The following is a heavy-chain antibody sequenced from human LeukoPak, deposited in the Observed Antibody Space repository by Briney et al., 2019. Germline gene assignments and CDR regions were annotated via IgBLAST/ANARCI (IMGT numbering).Heavy chain of an antibody. Sequence: ASVKVSCKASGYTFTGYYMHWVRQAPGQGLEWMGWINPNSGGTNYAQKFQGRVTMTRDTSISTAYMELSRLRSDDTAVYYCGRETHYYGSGRSFDYWGQGTLVTVSS. CDR2: INPNSGGT. CDR1: GYTFTGYY. CDR3: GRETHYYGSGRSFDY. V-gene: IGHV1-2*02. D-gene: IGHD3-10*01. J-gene: IGHJ4*02.